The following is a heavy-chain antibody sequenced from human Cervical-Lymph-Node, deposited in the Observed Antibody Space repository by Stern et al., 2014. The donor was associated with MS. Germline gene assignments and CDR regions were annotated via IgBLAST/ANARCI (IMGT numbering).Heavy chain of an antibody. CDR1: GYSFTKYW. CDR3: ARHRQQTLYGMDV. D-gene: IGHD6-13*01. Sequence: EVQLVQSGAEVKKPGESLKISCKGSGYSFTKYWIGLVRQMPGKGLEWMGGMYPGDSDTRYSPSFQGRVTISADKSISTAYLQWSSLKASDTAMYYCARHRQQTLYGMDVWGQGTTVTVSS. CDR2: MYPGDSDT. V-gene: IGHV5-51*01. J-gene: IGHJ6*02.